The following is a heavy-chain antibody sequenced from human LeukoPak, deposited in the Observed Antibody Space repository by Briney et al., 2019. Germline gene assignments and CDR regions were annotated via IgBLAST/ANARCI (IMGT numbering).Heavy chain of an antibody. CDR1: GFTFSNAW. J-gene: IGHJ4*02. V-gene: IGHV3-15*01. CDR2: IRSKDDGWAT. Sequence: GGSLRLSCAGSGFTFSNAWMTWVRQAPGKGLEWVGRIRSKDDGWATDYAAPVKGRFTISRDDSKNMLYLQMNSLETEDTAVDYCTWPARTFDYWGQGTLVTVSS. CDR3: TWPARTFDY. D-gene: IGHD3/OR15-3a*01.